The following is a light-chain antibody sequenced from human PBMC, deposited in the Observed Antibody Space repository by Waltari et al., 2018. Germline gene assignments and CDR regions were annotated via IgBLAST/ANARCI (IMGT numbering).Light chain of an antibody. J-gene: IGKJ1*01. CDR1: QSVLYTSYNKTV. V-gene: IGKV4-1*01. CDR3: QQYYSSPWT. Sequence: DIVMTQSPDSLAVFLGERATINCKSSQSVLYTSYNKTVLAWYQQKPGQPPKLLIYWASTRESGVPDRFSGSGSGTDFTLTISSLQSEDVAVYYCQQYYSSPWTFGQGSKVEIK. CDR2: WAS.